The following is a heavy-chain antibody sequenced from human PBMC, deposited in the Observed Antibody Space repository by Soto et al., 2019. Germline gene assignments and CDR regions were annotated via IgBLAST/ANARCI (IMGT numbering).Heavy chain of an antibody. CDR3: ARENYYKMDV. J-gene: IGHJ6*02. CDR2: ISNSGIT. Sequence: QVQLVESGGGLVKPGGSLRLSCAASGFIFSDYYMTWIRQSPGKGLEWISYISNSGITNYADSVKGRFTISRDNAKNSLYLQMDSLRAADTAVYYCARENYYKMDVWGQGTTVTVSS. CDR1: GFIFSDYY. V-gene: IGHV3-11*05.